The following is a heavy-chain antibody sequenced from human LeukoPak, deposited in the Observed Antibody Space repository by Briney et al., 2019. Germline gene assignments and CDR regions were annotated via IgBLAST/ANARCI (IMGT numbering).Heavy chain of an antibody. CDR1: GGSFSGYY. CDR2: INHSGST. V-gene: IGHV4-34*01. D-gene: IGHD3-9*01. Sequence: PSETLSLTCAVYGGSFSGYYWSWIRQPPGKGLEWIGEINHSGSTNYNPSLKSRVTISVDTSKNQFSLKLSSVTAADTAVYYCARRELYHDILTGYYYYFDYWGQGTLVTVSS. CDR3: ARRELYHDILTGYYYYFDY. J-gene: IGHJ4*02.